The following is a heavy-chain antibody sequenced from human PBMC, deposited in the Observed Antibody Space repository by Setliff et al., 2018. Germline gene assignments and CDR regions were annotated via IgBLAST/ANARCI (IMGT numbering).Heavy chain of an antibody. CDR3: ARDVFDFRTGQAGP. V-gene: IGHV3-7*01. CDR1: GFTFSSLW. CDR2: INQGGSDQ. Sequence: QPGGSLRLSCSASGFTFSSLWMAWVRQAPGKGLEWVANINQGGSDQLYVESVKGRFTISRDNAKNSLYLQMNSLRVEDTAVYYCARDVFDFRTGQAGPWGQGTLVTVSS. D-gene: IGHD3-3*01. J-gene: IGHJ5*02.